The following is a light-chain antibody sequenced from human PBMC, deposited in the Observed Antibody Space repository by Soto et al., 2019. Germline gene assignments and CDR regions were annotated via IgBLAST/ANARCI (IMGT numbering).Light chain of an antibody. CDR2: AAS. CDR1: QSISSY. Sequence: DIQMTQSPSSLSASVGDRVTITCRASQSISSYLNWYQQKPGKAPKLLIYAASSLQSGVPSRFSGNGSATDFTLTISSLRPEDFATYYCQQSYSTLFTFGPGTKVDIK. CDR3: QQSYSTLFT. V-gene: IGKV1-39*01. J-gene: IGKJ3*01.